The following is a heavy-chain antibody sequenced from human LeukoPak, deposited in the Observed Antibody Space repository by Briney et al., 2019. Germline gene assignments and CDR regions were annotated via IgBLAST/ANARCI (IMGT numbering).Heavy chain of an antibody. D-gene: IGHD1-26*01. J-gene: IGHJ4*02. CDR3: ARDVATAPDD. Sequence: SETLSLTCTVSGGSISSGSYYWSWMRQPAGKGLEWIGRIYTSGSPNHTPSLQSRVTISTHASKNQFSLNLISVTAADTAVYYCARDVATAPDDWGQGTLVTVSS. V-gene: IGHV4-61*02. CDR2: IYTSGSP. CDR1: GGSISSGSYY.